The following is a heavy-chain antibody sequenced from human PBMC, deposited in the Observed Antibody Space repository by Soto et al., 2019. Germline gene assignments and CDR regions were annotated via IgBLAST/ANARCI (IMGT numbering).Heavy chain of an antibody. CDR1: GDTFNFYS. J-gene: IGHJ4*02. Sequence: QVQLVQSGAEVKRPGSSVKVSCKASGDTFNFYSINWVRQAPGLGLEWMGRVNPIVSMSNYAQKFQGRVTTTADKSTSTAYMELRSLRSEDTAIYYWARSYGSGYRAFDYWGQGALVTVSS. V-gene: IGHV1-69*02. CDR3: ARSYGSGYRAFDY. D-gene: IGHD3-10*01. CDR2: VNPIVSMS.